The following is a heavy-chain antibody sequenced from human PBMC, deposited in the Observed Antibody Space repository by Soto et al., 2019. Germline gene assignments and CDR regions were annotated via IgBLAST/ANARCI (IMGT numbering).Heavy chain of an antibody. J-gene: IGHJ4*02. CDR3: ATAGYYDSSGFTFDY. Sequence: ASVKVSCKVSGYTLTELSMHWVRQAPGKGLEWMGGFDPEDGETIYAQKFQGRVTMTEDTSTDTAYMELSSLRSEDTAVYYCATAGYYDSSGFTFDYWGQGTLVTVSS. CDR1: GYTLTELS. D-gene: IGHD3-22*01. CDR2: FDPEDGET. V-gene: IGHV1-24*01.